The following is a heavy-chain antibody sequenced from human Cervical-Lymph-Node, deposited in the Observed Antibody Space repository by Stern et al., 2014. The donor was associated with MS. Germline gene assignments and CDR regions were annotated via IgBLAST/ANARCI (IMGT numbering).Heavy chain of an antibody. CDR3: VRDQGGIAAS. Sequence: DQLVESGAEVKQPGSSMKVSCKASGGTFSSIEISWVRQAPGQGLEWLGGISPLIGTTNYAQQVQGRVTIVADESTNTVNMELSRLRSEDTAVYYCVRDQGGIAASWGQGTLVTVSS. D-gene: IGHD6-13*01. CDR1: GGTFSSIE. CDR2: ISPLIGTT. V-gene: IGHV1-69*01. J-gene: IGHJ4*02.